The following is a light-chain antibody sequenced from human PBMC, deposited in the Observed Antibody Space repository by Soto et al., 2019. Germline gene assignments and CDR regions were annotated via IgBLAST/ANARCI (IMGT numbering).Light chain of an antibody. CDR2: AAS. V-gene: IGKV1-39*01. Sequence: DIQMTQSPSSLSASVGDRVTITCRASQSISSYLNWYQQKPGKAPKLLIYAASSLQSGVPSRFSGSGSGTDFTLTISSLQPEDFATYYCQQSYSTPITFGQGTRPENK. CDR1: QSISSY. CDR3: QQSYSTPIT. J-gene: IGKJ5*01.